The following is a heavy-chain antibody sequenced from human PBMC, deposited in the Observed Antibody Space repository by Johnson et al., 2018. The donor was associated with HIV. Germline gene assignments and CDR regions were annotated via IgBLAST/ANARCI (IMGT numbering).Heavy chain of an antibody. V-gene: IGHV3-20*04. CDR3: AKTAWVFEPDASDI. J-gene: IGHJ3*02. CDR1: GFTFSNAW. D-gene: IGHD3-3*01. Sequence: VQLVESGGGLVKPGGSLRLSCAASGFTFSNAWMSWVRQAPGKGLEWVSGINWNGGSIGYADSMKGRSTISRDNAKKSLYLQMNSLRAEDTALYYCAKTAWVFEPDASDIWGQGTMVTVSS. CDR2: INWNGGSI.